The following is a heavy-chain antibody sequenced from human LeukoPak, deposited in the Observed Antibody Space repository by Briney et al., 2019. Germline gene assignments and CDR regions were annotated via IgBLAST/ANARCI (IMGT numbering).Heavy chain of an antibody. CDR1: GGSISSSSYY. CDR2: IYYSGST. D-gene: IGHD1-26*01. Sequence: SETLSLTCTVAGGSISSSSYYWGWIRQPPGKGLEWIGSIYYSGSTYYNPSLKSRVTISVDTSKNQFSLKLSSVTAADTAMYYCARFWDGAFDIWGQGTMVTVSS. CDR3: ARFWDGAFDI. V-gene: IGHV4-39*01. J-gene: IGHJ3*02.